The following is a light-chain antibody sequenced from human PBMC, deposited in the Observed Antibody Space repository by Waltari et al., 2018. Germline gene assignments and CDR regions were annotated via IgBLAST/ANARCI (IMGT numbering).Light chain of an antibody. J-gene: IGLJ3*02. CDR1: PSTVGGND. V-gene: IGLV1-51*02. Sequence: QSVLTQPPSVSAAAGQKVTISCSGRPSTVGGNDVFWYRQVPGTAPKPLIYETNRRPTGTPDRFSASKAGTSATLGITGLQPGDEAEYYCGAWDSSLGVWLFGGGTRLTVL. CDR3: GAWDSSLGVWL. CDR2: ETN.